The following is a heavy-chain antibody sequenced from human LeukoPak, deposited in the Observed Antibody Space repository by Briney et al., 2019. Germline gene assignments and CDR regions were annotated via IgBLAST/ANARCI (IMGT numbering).Heavy chain of an antibody. J-gene: IGHJ6*03. CDR2: ITSGSSYI. V-gene: IGHV3-21*01. CDR3: AKDGFGGEYYYMDV. D-gene: IGHD3-10*01. Sequence: PGGSLRLSCAASGFTFSSYNMNWVRQAPGQGLEWVSSITSGSSYIYYADSVKGRFTISRDNAKSSLYLQMNSLRAEDTAVYYRAKDGFGGEYYYMDVWGKGTTVTISS. CDR1: GFTFSSYN.